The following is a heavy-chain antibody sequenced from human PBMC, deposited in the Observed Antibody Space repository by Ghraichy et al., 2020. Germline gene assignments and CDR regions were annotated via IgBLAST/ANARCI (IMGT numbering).Heavy chain of an antibody. CDR2: IYSGGST. CDR1: GFTVSSNY. D-gene: IGHD1-26*01. V-gene: IGHV3-53*01. Sequence: GESLNISCAASGFTVSSNYMSWVRQAPGKGLEWVSVIYSGGSTYYADSVKGRFTISRDNSKNTLYLQMNSLRAEDTAVYYCARGRSGSYYDYWGQGTLVTVSS. J-gene: IGHJ4*02. CDR3: ARGRSGSYYDY.